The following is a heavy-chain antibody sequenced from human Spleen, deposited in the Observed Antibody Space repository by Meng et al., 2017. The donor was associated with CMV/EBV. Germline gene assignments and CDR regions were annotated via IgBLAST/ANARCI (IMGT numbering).Heavy chain of an antibody. CDR3: ARADSSGFWGNWFDP. D-gene: IGHD3-22*01. J-gene: IGHJ5*02. V-gene: IGHV4-59*01. CDR2: IYYTGTT. CDR1: GGSISSYF. Sequence: SETLSLTCAVSGGSISSYFWCWIRQPPGKGLEWIGCIYYTGTTNYNPSLKSRVTISVDTSKKQFSLDLNSVTAADTAVYYCARADSSGFWGNWFDPWGQGTLVTVSS.